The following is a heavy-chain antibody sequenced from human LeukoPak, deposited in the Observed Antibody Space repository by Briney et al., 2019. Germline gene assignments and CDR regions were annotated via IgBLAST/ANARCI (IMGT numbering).Heavy chain of an antibody. CDR1: GFTFSNYW. J-gene: IGHJ4*02. D-gene: IGHD5-24*01. V-gene: IGHV3-7*01. CDR2: IKEDGSDK. CDR3: VRDRGWLQFDY. Sequence: GGSLRLSCTTSGFTFSNYWLSWVRQAPRKGLEWVANIKEDGSDKYYVDSVKGRFTISRDNAKNSLYLQMNSLRAEDTAVYYCVRDRGWLQFDYWGQGTLVTVSS.